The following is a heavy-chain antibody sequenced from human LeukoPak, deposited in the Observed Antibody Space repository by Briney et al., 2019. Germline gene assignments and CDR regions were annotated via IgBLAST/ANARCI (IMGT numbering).Heavy chain of an antibody. V-gene: IGHV3-74*01. Sequence: GGSLRLSCAASGFTFSSYWMHWVRHAPGKGLVWVSRINSDGSSTSYADSVKGRFTISRDNAKNTLYLQMNSLRAEDTAVYYCARGYDFWSGYYNYWGQGTLVTVSS. J-gene: IGHJ4*02. CDR1: GFTFSSYW. D-gene: IGHD3-3*01. CDR2: INSDGSST. CDR3: ARGYDFWSGYYNY.